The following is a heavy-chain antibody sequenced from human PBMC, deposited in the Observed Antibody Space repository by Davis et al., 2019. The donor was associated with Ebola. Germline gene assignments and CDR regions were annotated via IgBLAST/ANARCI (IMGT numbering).Heavy chain of an antibody. J-gene: IGHJ4*02. Sequence: AASVKVSCKASGYTFTSYGISWVRQAPGQGLEWMGWISAYNGNTNYAQKLQGRVTMTTDTSTSTAYMELRSLRSDDTAVYYCARDGIIHSRRYDFWSGYRFDYWGQGTLVTVSS. CDR2: ISAYNGNT. CDR3: ARDGIIHSRRYDFWSGYRFDY. CDR1: GYTFTSYG. D-gene: IGHD3-3*01. V-gene: IGHV1-18*01.